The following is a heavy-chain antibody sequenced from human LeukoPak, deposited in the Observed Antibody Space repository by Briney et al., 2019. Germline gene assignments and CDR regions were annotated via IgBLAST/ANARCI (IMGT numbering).Heavy chain of an antibody. CDR3: ARATRFLEWLSIYYFDY. D-gene: IGHD3-3*01. V-gene: IGHV1-18*01. CDR2: ISAYNGNT. Sequence: ASVKVSCKASGYTFTSYGIGWVRQAPGQGLEWMGWISAYNGNTNYAQKLQGRVTMTTDTSTSTAYMELRSLRSDDTAVYYCARATRFLEWLSIYYFDYWGQGTLVTVSS. J-gene: IGHJ4*02. CDR1: GYTFTSYG.